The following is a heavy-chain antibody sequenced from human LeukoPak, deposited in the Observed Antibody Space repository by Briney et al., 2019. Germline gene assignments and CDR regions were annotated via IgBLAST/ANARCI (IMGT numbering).Heavy chain of an antibody. D-gene: IGHD2-8*01. CDR2: ITGSGGST. Sequence: PGGSLRLSCAASGFTFSSFPMTWVRLAPGKGLEWVSTITGSGGSTYYAESVKGRLTISRDNSKNTLYLQMNSLRGEDAALYYCAKDLAGCSDSWGQGTLVTVSS. V-gene: IGHV3-23*01. J-gene: IGHJ4*02. CDR1: GFTFSSFP. CDR3: AKDLAGCSDS.